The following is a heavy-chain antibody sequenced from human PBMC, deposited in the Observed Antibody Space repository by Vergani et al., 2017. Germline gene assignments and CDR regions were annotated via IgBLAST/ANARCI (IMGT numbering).Heavy chain of an antibody. V-gene: IGHV1-69*06. Sequence: QVKLVQSGAEVKKPGSSVKVSCKASGGTFSSYAISWVRQAPGQGLEWMGGIIPIFGTANYAQKFQGRVTITADKSTSTAYMELSSLRSEDTAVYYCARDLRKIVGATTVGSAFFDYWGQGTLVTVSS. J-gene: IGHJ4*02. D-gene: IGHD1-26*01. CDR2: IIPIFGTA. CDR1: GGTFSSYA. CDR3: ARDLRKIVGATTVGSAFFDY.